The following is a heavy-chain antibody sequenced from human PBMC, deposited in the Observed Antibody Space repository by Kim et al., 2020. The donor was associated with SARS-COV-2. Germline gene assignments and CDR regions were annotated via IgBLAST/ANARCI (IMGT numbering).Heavy chain of an antibody. CDR3: ARSTNGRLCDD. D-gene: IGHD2-2*01. Sequence: GGSLRLSCAASGFTFTTYWMTWVRQAPGKGLEWVGNINEHGSHIYYGDSVRGRFTISRDNAKNSLYLQMNSLRAEDSAVYFCARSTNGRLCDDWGQGTL. CDR2: INEHGSHI. V-gene: IGHV3-7*01. J-gene: IGHJ4*02. CDR1: GFTFTTYW.